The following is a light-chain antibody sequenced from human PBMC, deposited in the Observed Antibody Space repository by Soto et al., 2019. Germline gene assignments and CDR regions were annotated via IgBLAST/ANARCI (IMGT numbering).Light chain of an antibody. CDR3: QQSYSTPLWT. CDR1: QSISSY. V-gene: IGKV1-39*01. J-gene: IGKJ1*01. Sequence: DIQMTQTPSSLSASVGDRFTITCLSSQSISSYLNWYQQKPGKAPKLLIYAASSLQSGVPSRFSGSGSGTDFTLTISSLQPEDFATYYCQQSYSTPLWTFGQGTKVDIK. CDR2: AAS.